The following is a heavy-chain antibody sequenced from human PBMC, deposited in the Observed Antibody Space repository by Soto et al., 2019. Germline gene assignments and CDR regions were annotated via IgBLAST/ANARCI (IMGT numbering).Heavy chain of an antibody. J-gene: IGHJ4*02. CDR3: ARDLALFIAAAGPQGDY. Sequence: QVQLVQSGAEVKKPGASVKVSCKASGYTFTSYGISWVRQAPGQGLEWMGWISAYNGNTNYAQKLQGRVTMTTDTSTSTAYMELRSLRSDDTAVYYGARDLALFIAAAGPQGDYWGQGTLVTVSS. CDR2: ISAYNGNT. D-gene: IGHD6-13*01. V-gene: IGHV1-18*01. CDR1: GYTFTSYG.